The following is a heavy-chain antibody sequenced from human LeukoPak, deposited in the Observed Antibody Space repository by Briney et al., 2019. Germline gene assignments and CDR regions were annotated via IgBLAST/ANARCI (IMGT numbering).Heavy chain of an antibody. CDR2: FDPEDGET. V-gene: IGHV1-24*01. D-gene: IGHD6-13*01. J-gene: IGHJ4*02. Sequence: ASVKVSCKASGGTFSSYAISWVRQAPGKGLEWMGGFDPEDGETIYAQKFQGRVTMTEDTSTDTAYMELSSLRSEDTAVYYCATRPIAAGLFDYWGQGTLVTVSS. CDR3: ATRPIAAGLFDY. CDR1: GGTFSSYA.